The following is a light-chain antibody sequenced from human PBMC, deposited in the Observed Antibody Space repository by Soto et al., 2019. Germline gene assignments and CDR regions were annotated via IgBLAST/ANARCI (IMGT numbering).Light chain of an antibody. Sequence: QSVLTQPPSASGSPGQSVTISCTGTSSDVGGYGYVSWYQQHPGKAPKLMIYEVNKRPSGVPDRFSGSKSGNTASLTVAGLQAEDEGDYYCSSYAGSNNLVFGGGTQLTVL. J-gene: IGLJ2*01. CDR3: SSYAGSNNLV. CDR1: SSDVGGYGY. CDR2: EVN. V-gene: IGLV2-8*01.